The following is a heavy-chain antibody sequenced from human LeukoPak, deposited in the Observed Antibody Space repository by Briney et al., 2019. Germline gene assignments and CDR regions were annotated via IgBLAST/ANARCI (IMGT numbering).Heavy chain of an antibody. CDR2: INPNSGGT. V-gene: IGHV1-2*02. CDR3: ASAPIVVVPAATTWDDY. Sequence: ASVKVSCKASGYTFTGYYMHWVRQAPGQGLEWMGWINPNSGGTNYAQKFQGRVTMTRDTSISTAYMELSRLRSDDTAVYYCASAPIVVVPAATTWDDYWGQGTLVTVSS. D-gene: IGHD2-2*01. J-gene: IGHJ4*02. CDR1: GYTFTGYY.